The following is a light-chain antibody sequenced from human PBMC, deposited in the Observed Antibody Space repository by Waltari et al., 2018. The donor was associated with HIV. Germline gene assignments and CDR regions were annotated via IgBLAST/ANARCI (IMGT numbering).Light chain of an antibody. CDR3: SSYAGSNNVV. CDR2: GVN. Sequence: QSALTQPPSASGSPGQSVTITCTGTSSDVGGYNYVSWYQQHPGKAPKLMIYGVNKLPSGVGSRFSGSEYGTAASLTVYGVQAWDEAEYYGSSYAGSNNVVFGGGTNLAVL. V-gene: IGLV2-8*01. J-gene: IGLJ2*01. CDR1: SSDVGGYNY.